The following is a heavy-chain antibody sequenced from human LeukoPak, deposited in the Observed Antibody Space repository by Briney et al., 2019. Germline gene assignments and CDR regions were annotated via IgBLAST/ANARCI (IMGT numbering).Heavy chain of an antibody. J-gene: IGHJ4*02. Sequence: SETLSLACAVYGGSFSGYYWSWIRQPPGKGLEWIGEINHSGSTNYNPSLKSRVTISVDTSKNQFSLKLSSVTAADTAVYYCARTPGRYFDWSDYLGQGTLVTVSS. CDR2: INHSGST. CDR1: GGSFSGYY. D-gene: IGHD3-9*01. CDR3: ARTPGRYFDWSDY. V-gene: IGHV4-34*01.